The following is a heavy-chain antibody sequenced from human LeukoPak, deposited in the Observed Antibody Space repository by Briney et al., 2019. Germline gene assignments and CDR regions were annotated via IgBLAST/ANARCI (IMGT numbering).Heavy chain of an antibody. CDR2: MSPSGSS. V-gene: IGHV4-34*08. CDR3: ARGRQDVNMILVVMAGVSYYLDV. J-gene: IGHJ6*03. CDR1: GFTFANYW. Sequence: PGGSLRLSCAASGFTFANYWMNWIRQTPGKGLEWIGEMSPSGSSNYNPSLKSRVTISVDTSKNQFSLKLRSVTAADTAVYYCARGRQDVNMILVVMAGVSYYLDVWSKGTTVTVS. D-gene: IGHD3-22*01.